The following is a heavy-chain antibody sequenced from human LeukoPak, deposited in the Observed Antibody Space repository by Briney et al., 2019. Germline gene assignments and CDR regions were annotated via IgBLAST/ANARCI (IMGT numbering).Heavy chain of an antibody. CDR2: IYYSGST. CDR3: ARGYSGLFDY. CDR1: GGSFSGYY. D-gene: IGHD5-12*01. Sequence: KPSETLSLTCAVYGGSFSGYYWSWIRQPPGKGLEWIGYIYYSGSTYYNPSLKSRVTISVDTSKNQFSLKLSSVTAADTAVYYCARGYSGLFDYWGQGTLVTVSS. J-gene: IGHJ4*02. V-gene: IGHV4-30-4*08.